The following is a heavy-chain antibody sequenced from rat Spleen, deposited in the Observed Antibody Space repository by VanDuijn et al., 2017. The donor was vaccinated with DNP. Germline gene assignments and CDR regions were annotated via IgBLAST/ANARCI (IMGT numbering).Heavy chain of an antibody. CDR3: AKGRWDYFDY. J-gene: IGHJ2*01. D-gene: IGHD1-11*01. CDR2: ITSGGGT. V-gene: IGHV5-31*01. Sequence: EVQLVESGGGLVQPGRSLKLSCVASGFTFNNYWMTWIRQIPGRGLEWVASITSGGGTSYRDSVRGRFTISRDNAKTTLYLQMDSLSSEDTATYYCAKGRWDYFDYWGQGVMVTVSS. CDR1: GFTFNNYW.